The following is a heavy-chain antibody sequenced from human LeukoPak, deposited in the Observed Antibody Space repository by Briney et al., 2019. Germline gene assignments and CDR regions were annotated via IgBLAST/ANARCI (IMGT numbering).Heavy chain of an antibody. V-gene: IGHV1-2*06. Sequence: ASVKVSCTASGYTFTVYYMHWVRQAPGQGLEWMGRINPNSGGTNYAQKFQGRVTMTRDTSIGTAYMELSRLRSDDTAVYYCAIVVVPAAIGGGYWGQGTLVTVSS. CDR2: INPNSGGT. J-gene: IGHJ4*02. CDR3: AIVVVPAAIGGGY. CDR1: GYTFTVYY. D-gene: IGHD2-2*01.